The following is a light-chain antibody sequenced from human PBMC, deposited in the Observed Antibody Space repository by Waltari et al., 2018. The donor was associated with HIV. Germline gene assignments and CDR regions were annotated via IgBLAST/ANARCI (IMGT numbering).Light chain of an antibody. CDR3: QSYDNSLNGWV. CDR2: NNN. CDR1: SANIGAGHD. V-gene: IGLV1-40*01. Sequence: QSTLTQPPSVSGAPGQWVTISCTGSSANIGAGHDVQWFQQVPGTAPKLLIYNNNVRRSGVPDRFSGSKSGTSASLAITGLQAEDESDYYCQSYDNSLNGWVFGGGTKLTVL. J-gene: IGLJ3*02.